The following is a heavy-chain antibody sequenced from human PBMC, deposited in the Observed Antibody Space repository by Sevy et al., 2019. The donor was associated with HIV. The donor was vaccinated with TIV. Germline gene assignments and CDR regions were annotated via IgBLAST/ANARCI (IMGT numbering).Heavy chain of an antibody. V-gene: IGHV3-21*04. Sequence: GGSLRLSCAASGFDFSTYSMNWVRQAPGKGLEWLSSISDDSRYIYYSDSVKGRFTISRANAKNLLFLQMNNLRVEDTAIYYCARDFTIFGVVSGIDDWGQGNLVTVSS. CDR3: ARDFTIFGVVSGIDD. D-gene: IGHD3-3*01. CDR1: GFDFSTYS. CDR2: ISDDSRYI. J-gene: IGHJ4*01.